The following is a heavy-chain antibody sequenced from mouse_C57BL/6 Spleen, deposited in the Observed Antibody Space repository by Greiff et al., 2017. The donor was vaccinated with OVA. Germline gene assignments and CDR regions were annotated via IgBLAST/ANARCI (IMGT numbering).Heavy chain of an antibody. CDR1: GYTFTSYW. V-gene: IGHV1-61*01. Sequence: QVQLQQPGAELVRPGSSVKLSCKASGYTFTSYWMDWVKQRPGQGLEWIGNIYPSDSETNYNQKFKDKATLTVDKSSNTAYMQLSSLTSEDSAVYYCARWDYYGPFDYWGQGTTLTVSS. D-gene: IGHD1-1*01. CDR2: IYPSDSET. CDR3: ARWDYYGPFDY. J-gene: IGHJ2*01.